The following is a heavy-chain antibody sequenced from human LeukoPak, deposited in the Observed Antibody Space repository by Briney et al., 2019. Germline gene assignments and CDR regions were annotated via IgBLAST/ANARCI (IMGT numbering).Heavy chain of an antibody. D-gene: IGHD4/OR15-4a*01. Sequence: SETMSLTCTVSGSSISSYYWSWIRQPPGKVQERMGYIYYSGSTNYNPSLKSRVTISVDTSKNQFSLKLSSVTAADTAVYYCARDRCIFDYWGQGTLVTVSS. J-gene: IGHJ4*02. CDR2: IYYSGST. V-gene: IGHV4-59*01. CDR1: GSSISSYY. CDR3: ARDRCIFDY.